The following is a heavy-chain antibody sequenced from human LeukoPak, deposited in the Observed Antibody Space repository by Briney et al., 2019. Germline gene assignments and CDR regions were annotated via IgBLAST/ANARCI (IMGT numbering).Heavy chain of an antibody. CDR2: ISAYNGNT. J-gene: IGHJ2*01. CDR1: GYTFTSYG. Sequence: GASVKVSCKASGYTFTSYGISWVRQAPGQGLEWMGWISAYNGNTNYAQKLQGRVTMTTDTSTSTAYMELRSLRSDDTAVYYRARGTKDYYDSSGPGSYFDLWGRGTLVTVSS. CDR3: ARGTKDYYDSSGPGSYFDL. V-gene: IGHV1-18*01. D-gene: IGHD3-22*01.